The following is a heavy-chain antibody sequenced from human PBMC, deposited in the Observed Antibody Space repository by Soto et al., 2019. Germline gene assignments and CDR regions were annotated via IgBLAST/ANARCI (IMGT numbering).Heavy chain of an antibody. D-gene: IGHD6-6*01. V-gene: IGHV6-1*01. CDR1: GDSVSSNSAA. CDR2: TYYRSKWYN. J-gene: IGHJ6*02. CDR3: ARKVAARLDYYYYGMDV. Sequence: SQTLSLTCAISGDSVSSNSAAWNWIRQSPSRGLEWLGRTYYRSKWYNDYAVSVKSRITINPDTSKNQFSLQLNSVTPEDTAVYYRARKVAARLDYYYYGMDVWGHGTTVTVSS.